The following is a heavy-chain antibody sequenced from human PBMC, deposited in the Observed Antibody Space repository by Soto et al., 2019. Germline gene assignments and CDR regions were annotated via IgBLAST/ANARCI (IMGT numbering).Heavy chain of an antibody. CDR2: INPSGGST. Sequence: GASVKVSCKASGYTFSSYYIHWVRQAPGQGLEWMGIINPSGGSTNYAQKLQGRVTMTTDTSTSTAYMELRSLRSDDTAVYYCARYPGYSSGWYTDWGQGTLVTVSS. V-gene: IGHV1-46*01. D-gene: IGHD6-19*01. CDR1: GYTFSSYY. CDR3: ARYPGYSSGWYTD. J-gene: IGHJ4*02.